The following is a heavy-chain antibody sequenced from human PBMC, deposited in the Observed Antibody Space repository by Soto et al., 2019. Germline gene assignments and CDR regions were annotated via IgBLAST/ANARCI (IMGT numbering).Heavy chain of an antibody. CDR1: GYTFTSYY. CDR3: ASLAYCGGDCYSAAFDI. V-gene: IGHV1-46*01. J-gene: IGHJ3*02. CDR2: INPSGGST. Sequence: ASVKVSCKASGYTFTSYYMHWVRQAPGQGLEWMGIINPSGGSTSYAQKFQGRVTMTRDTSTSTVYMELSSLRSEDTAVYYCASLAYCGGDCYSAAFDIWGQGTMVTVSS. D-gene: IGHD2-21*02.